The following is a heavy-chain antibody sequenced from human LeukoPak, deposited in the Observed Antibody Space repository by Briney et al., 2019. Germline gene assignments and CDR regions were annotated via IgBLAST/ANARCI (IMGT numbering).Heavy chain of an antibody. Sequence: GGSLRLSCAASGFTFSSYAMSWVRQAPGKGLEWVSITYAGGNTYYADSVKGRFIISRDNSKNTVHLQMNRLRVEDTAVYYCARVPYSGYAVDYWGQGTLVTVSS. CDR2: TYAGGNT. D-gene: IGHD5-12*01. CDR1: GFTFSSYA. J-gene: IGHJ4*02. V-gene: IGHV3-66*01. CDR3: ARVPYSGYAVDY.